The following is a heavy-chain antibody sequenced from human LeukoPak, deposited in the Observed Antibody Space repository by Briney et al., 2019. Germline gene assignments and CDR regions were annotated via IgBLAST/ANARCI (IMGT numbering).Heavy chain of an antibody. D-gene: IGHD3-10*01. J-gene: IGHJ3*02. V-gene: IGHV1-2*02. Sequence: ASVKVSCKASGYRSTDYWMQWVRQAPGQGLEWMGWINTNTGGTVYAQKFQGRVTMTRDTSLTTSYMDLSRLTSDDTAVYYCARGGSFHEFDIWGQGTMVIVSS. CDR3: ARGGSFHEFDI. CDR2: INTNTGGT. CDR1: GYRSTDYW.